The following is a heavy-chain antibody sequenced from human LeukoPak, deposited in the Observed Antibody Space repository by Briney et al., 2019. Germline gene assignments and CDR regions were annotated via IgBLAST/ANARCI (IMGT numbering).Heavy chain of an antibody. CDR2: IQYSGIT. D-gene: IGHD4/OR15-4a*01. Sequence: SETLSLTCTVSGGSVSGGDHDWSWIRQPPGKGLEYIGNIQYSGITNYNPSLESRVTISVDTPQNQFSLRLSSVTAADTAVYYCARGRVWGYGVDYWGQGTLVTVSS. V-gene: IGHV4-61*08. J-gene: IGHJ4*02. CDR3: ARGRVWGYGVDY. CDR1: GGSVSGGDHD.